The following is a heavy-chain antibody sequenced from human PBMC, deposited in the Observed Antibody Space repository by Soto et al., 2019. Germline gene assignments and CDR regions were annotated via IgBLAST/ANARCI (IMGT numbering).Heavy chain of an antibody. Sequence: ESGPTLVNPTQTLTLTCTFSGFSLSTSGVGVGWIRQPPGKALEWLALIYWNDDKRYSPSLKSRLTITKDTSKNQVVLTMTNMDPVDTATYYCAHIGAPTVVIHFDYWGQGTLVTVSS. V-gene: IGHV2-5*01. D-gene: IGHD4-17*01. CDR2: IYWNDDK. CDR1: GFSLSTSGVG. CDR3: AHIGAPTVVIHFDY. J-gene: IGHJ4*02.